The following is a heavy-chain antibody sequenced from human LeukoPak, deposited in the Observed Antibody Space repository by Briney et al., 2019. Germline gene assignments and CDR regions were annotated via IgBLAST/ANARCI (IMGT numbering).Heavy chain of an antibody. CDR1: GFSFTDYP. CDR3: ASDQRYAFDH. V-gene: IGHV3-48*02. D-gene: IGHD2-2*01. CDR2: IRTSAEGANQA. J-gene: IGHJ4*02. Sequence: GGSLRLSCAASGFSFTDYPMNWVRQAPGKGREGVSNIRTSAEGANQASYADSVKGRVTISRDDAKNTLYLHMNSLRDDDTAVYYCASDQRYAFDHWGQGTLVTVSS.